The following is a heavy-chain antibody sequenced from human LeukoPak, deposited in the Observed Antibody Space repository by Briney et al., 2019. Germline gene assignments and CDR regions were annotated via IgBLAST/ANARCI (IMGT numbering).Heavy chain of an antibody. J-gene: IGHJ6*02. CDR3: ARVGDIVVVPAAEGYGMDV. CDR1: GYTFTSYY. Sequence: GASVKVSCTASGYTFTSYYMHWVRQAPGQGLEWMGIINPSGGSTSYAQKFQGRVTMTRDTSTSTVYMELSSLRSEDTAVYYCARVGDIVVVPAAEGYGMDVWGQGTTVTVSS. V-gene: IGHV1-46*01. D-gene: IGHD2-2*01. CDR2: INPSGGST.